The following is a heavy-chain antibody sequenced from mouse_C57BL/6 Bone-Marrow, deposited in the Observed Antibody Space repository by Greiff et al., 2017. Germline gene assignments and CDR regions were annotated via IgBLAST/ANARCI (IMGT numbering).Heavy chain of an antibody. V-gene: IGHV1-55*01. J-gene: IGHJ2*01. CDR2: IYPGSGRT. Sequence: QVQLQQPGAELVKPGASVKMSCKASGYTFTSYWITWVKQRPGQGLEWIGDIYPGSGRTNYNEKFKSKATLTVDTSSSTAYMQRSSLTSEDSALYYCARGYYGKLNFDYWGQGTTLTVSS. D-gene: IGHD2-1*01. CDR1: GYTFTSYW. CDR3: ARGYYGKLNFDY.